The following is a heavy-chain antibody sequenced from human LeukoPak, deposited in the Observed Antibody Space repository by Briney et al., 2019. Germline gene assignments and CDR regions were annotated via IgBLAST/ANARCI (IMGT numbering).Heavy chain of an antibody. D-gene: IGHD3-3*01. CDR2: ISSSSSTI. J-gene: IGHJ6*03. CDR1: GFTFSSYS. V-gene: IGHV3-48*04. CDR3: ARRAFEIFGVTTSYYYYYMDV. Sequence: GGSLRLSCAASGFTFSSYSMNWVRQAPGKGLEWGSYISSSSSTIYYADSVKGRFTISRDNAKNSLYLQMNSLRAEDTAVYYCARRAFEIFGVTTSYYYYYMDVWGKGTTVTVSS.